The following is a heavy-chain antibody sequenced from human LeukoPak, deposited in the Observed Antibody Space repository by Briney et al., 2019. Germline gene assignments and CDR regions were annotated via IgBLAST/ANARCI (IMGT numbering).Heavy chain of an antibody. CDR3: ARVPSRARYCSSTSCSYYFDY. V-gene: IGHV1-8*03. Sequence: ASVKVSCKASGYTFTSYDINWVRQATGQGLEWMGWMNPNSGNTGYAQKFQGRVTITRNTSISTAYMELSSLGSEDTAVYYCARVPSRARYCSSTSCSYYFDYWGQGTLVTVSS. CDR1: GYTFTSYD. J-gene: IGHJ4*02. CDR2: MNPNSGNT. D-gene: IGHD2-2*01.